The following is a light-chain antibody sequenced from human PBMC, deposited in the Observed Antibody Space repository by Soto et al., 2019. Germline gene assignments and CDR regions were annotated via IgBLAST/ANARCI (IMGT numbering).Light chain of an antibody. CDR2: GAS. J-gene: IGKJ1*01. Sequence: EIVMTQSPATLSVSPGERATLSCRASQSISSNLAWYQQKPGQAPRLLIYGASTRATGLPARFSGSGSGTEFTLTISSLQSEDFAVYYCQQYKDWPPKTFGQGTKVEIK. CDR3: QQYKDWPPKT. CDR1: QSISSN. V-gene: IGKV3-15*01.